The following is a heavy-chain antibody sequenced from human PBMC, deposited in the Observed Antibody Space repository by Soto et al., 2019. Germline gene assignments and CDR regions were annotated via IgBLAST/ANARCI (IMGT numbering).Heavy chain of an antibody. Sequence: SVKVSCKASGGTFSSYAISWVRQAPGQGLEWMGGIIPIFGTANYAQKFQGRVTITRDTSASTAYMELSSLRSEDTAVYYCAREAPCSGGSCYRVEYFDYWGQGTLVTVSS. D-gene: IGHD2-15*01. CDR2: IIPIFGTA. J-gene: IGHJ4*02. CDR3: AREAPCSGGSCYRVEYFDY. CDR1: GGTFSSYA. V-gene: IGHV1-69*05.